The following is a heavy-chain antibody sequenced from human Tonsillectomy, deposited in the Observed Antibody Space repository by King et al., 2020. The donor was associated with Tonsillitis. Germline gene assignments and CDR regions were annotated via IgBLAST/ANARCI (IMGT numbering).Heavy chain of an antibody. D-gene: IGHD3-9*01. V-gene: IGHV4-59*01. J-gene: IGHJ4*02. CDR2: VVYGGST. CDR3: ARASYYDIVTGYYYFDH. Sequence: QLQESGPGLVKPSETLSLTCTVSDGSISNYYWSWIRQPPGKGLEWMGYVVYGGSTNYNPSLKSRLTISVDTSNNQFSLKLSSVTAADTAVYYCARASYYDIVTGYYYFDHWGQGALVTVSS. CDR1: DGSISNYY.